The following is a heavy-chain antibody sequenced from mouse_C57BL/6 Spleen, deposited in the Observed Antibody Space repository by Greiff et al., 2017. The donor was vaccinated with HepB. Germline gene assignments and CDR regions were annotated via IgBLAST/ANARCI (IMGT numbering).Heavy chain of an antibody. V-gene: IGHV1-26*01. CDR1: GYTFTDYY. D-gene: IGHD1-1*01. CDR3: ASTTTVVATDMDY. J-gene: IGHJ4*01. CDR2: LNPNNGGT. Sequence: VQLQHSGPELVKPGASVKISCKASGYTFTDYYMNWVKQSHGKSLEWIGDLNPNNGGTSYNQKFKGKATLTVDKSSSTAYMELRSLTSEDSAVYYCASTTTVVATDMDYWGQGTSVTVSS.